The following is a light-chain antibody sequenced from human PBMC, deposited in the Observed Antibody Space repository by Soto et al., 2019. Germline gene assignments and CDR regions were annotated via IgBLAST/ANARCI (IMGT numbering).Light chain of an antibody. J-gene: IGLJ3*02. CDR2: GNN. Sequence: QAVVTQPPSASGTPGQRVTISCSGSNYNIGSNYVYWYQQLPGTAPKLLIYGNNQRPSGVPDRFSGSKSGTSASLAISGLRSEDEADYYCAPWDDSLSGRVFGGGTQLTVL. CDR3: APWDDSLSGRV. CDR1: NYNIGSNY. V-gene: IGLV1-47*01.